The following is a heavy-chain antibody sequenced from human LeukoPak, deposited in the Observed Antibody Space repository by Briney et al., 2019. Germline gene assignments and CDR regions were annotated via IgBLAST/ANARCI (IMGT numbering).Heavy chain of an antibody. J-gene: IGHJ4*02. Sequence: GESLKISCAASGFTFSGSAMHWVRQASGKGLEWVGRIRSKANSYATAYAASVKGRFTISRDDSKNMAYLQMNSPKTEDTAVYYCTSRIVVVPAATDYWGQGTLVTVSS. D-gene: IGHD2-2*01. V-gene: IGHV3-73*01. CDR3: TSRIVVVPAATDY. CDR1: GFTFSGSA. CDR2: IRSKANSYAT.